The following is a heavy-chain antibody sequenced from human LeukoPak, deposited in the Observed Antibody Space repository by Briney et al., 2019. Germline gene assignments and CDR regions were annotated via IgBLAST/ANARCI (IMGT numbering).Heavy chain of an antibody. D-gene: IGHD5-18*01. CDR3: ARVPDTAMVTEGYFDY. CDR1: GGSISSSSYY. J-gene: IGHJ4*02. V-gene: IGHV4-39*07. CDR2: IYYSGST. Sequence: SETLSLTCTVSGGSISSSSYYWGWIRQPPGKGLEWIGSIYYSGSTYYNPSLKSRVTISVDTSKNQFSLKLSSVTAADTAVYYCARVPDTAMVTEGYFDYWGQGTLVTVSS.